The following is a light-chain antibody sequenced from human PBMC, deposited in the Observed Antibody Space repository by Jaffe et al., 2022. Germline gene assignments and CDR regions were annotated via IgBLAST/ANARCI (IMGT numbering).Light chain of an antibody. Sequence: QSALTQPRSVSGSPGQSVTISCTGTSSDVGGYNYVSWYQQHPGKAPKLMIYDVSKRPSGVPDRFSGSKSGNTASLTISGLQAEDEADYYCCSYAGSYTSSYFFGTGTKVTVL. V-gene: IGLV2-11*01. CDR3: CSYAGSYTSSYF. CDR1: SSDVGGYNY. CDR2: DVS. J-gene: IGLJ1*01.